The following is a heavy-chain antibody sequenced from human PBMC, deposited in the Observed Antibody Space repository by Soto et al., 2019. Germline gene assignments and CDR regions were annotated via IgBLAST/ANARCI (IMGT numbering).Heavy chain of an antibody. CDR2: IYYSGST. Sequence: PSETLALTCTVSGGSISSSGYYWGWIRQPPGKGLDWIGNIYYSGSTYYNPSLKSRVTISIDTSKNQFSLKLSSVTAADTAVYYCARVPKGYCSGGSCLTFWFDPWGQGTPVTVSS. J-gene: IGHJ5*02. D-gene: IGHD2-15*01. CDR1: GGSISSSGYY. CDR3: ARVPKGYCSGGSCLTFWFDP. V-gene: IGHV4-39*07.